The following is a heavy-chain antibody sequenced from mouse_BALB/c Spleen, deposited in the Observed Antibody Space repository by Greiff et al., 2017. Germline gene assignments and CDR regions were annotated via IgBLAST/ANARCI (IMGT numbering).Heavy chain of an antibody. V-gene: IGHV5-12-1*01. J-gene: IGHJ4*01. CDR3: ARLVSPMDY. D-gene: IGHD2-2*01. CDR2: ISSGGGST. Sequence: EVQGVESGGGLVKPGGSLKLSCAASGFAFSSYDMSWVLQTPEKRLEWVAYISSGGGSTYYPDTVKGRFTISRDNAKNTLYLQMSSLKSEDTAMYYCARLVSPMDYWGQGTSVTVSS. CDR1: GFAFSSYD.